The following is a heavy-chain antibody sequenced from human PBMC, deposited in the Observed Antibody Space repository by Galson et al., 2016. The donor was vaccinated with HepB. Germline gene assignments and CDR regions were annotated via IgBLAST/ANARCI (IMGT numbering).Heavy chain of an antibody. CDR2: INPDGSQT. V-gene: IGHV3-7*01. Sequence: SLRLSCAASGFTFRTSWMSWVRQPPGKGPEWVANINPDGSQTYYVDSVKGRFTISRDNAKNSLYLQLNSLRAEDTAVYYCARIIKTGTTSHFDYWGQGTLVTVSS. CDR3: ARIIKTGTTSHFDY. D-gene: IGHD1-7*01. CDR1: GFTFRTSW. J-gene: IGHJ4*02.